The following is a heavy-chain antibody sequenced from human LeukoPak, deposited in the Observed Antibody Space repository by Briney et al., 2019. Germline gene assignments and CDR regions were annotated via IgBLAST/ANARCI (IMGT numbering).Heavy chain of an antibody. V-gene: IGHV1-2*06. CDR1: GYTFTGYY. Sequence: ASLTVSCTTSGYTFTGYYVHWVRQAPGQGPEWMGRMTPHTGDTIYTQRYHGRATMTRDMSISAAYIELSSLTSDDTAIYFCARDLVGGIWSAGFWGQGTLVTVSS. CDR3: ARDLVGGIWSAGF. J-gene: IGHJ4*02. D-gene: IGHD3-3*01. CDR2: MTPHTGDT.